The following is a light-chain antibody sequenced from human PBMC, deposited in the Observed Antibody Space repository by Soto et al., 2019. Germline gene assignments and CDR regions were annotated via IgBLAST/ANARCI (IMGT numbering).Light chain of an antibody. CDR3: TSYPSSSTYV. CDR2: EVS. J-gene: IGLJ1*01. V-gene: IGLV2-14*01. CDR1: SIDVGGYNY. Sequence: QSVRTQPASVSGSPGQSITISCTGTSIDVGGYNYVSWYQQHPGKAPKVMIYEVSNRPSGVSNRFSGSKSGNTASLTISGLQAEDEADYYCTSYPSSSTYVFGTGTKVSGL.